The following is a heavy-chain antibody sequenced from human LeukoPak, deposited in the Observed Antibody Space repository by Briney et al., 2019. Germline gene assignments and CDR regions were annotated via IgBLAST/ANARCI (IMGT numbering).Heavy chain of an antibody. V-gene: IGHV3-48*01. CDR1: GFTFSSYS. J-gene: IGHJ6*03. D-gene: IGHD3-10*01. CDR3: ARDPWVGVRGVIFGIGMDV. CDR2: ISSSSSTI. Sequence: PGGSLRLSCAASGFTFSSYSMNWVRQAPGKGLEWVSYISSSSSTIYYADSVKGRFTISRDNAKNSLYLQMNSLRAEDTAVYYCARDPWVGVRGVIFGIGMDVWGKGTTVTVSS.